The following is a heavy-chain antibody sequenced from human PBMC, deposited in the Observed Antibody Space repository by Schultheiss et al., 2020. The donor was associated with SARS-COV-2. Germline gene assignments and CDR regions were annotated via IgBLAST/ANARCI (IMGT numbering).Heavy chain of an antibody. J-gene: IGHJ4*02. CDR1: GFTFSSYA. Sequence: GGSLRLSCAASGFTFSSYAMHWVRQAPGKGLEWVAVISYDGSNKYYADSVKGRFTISRDNSKNTLYLQMNSLRAEDTAVYYCAKVVDTAMVTPFDYWGQGTLVTVSS. CDR2: ISYDGSNK. CDR3: AKVVDTAMVTPFDY. V-gene: IGHV3-30*04. D-gene: IGHD5-18*01.